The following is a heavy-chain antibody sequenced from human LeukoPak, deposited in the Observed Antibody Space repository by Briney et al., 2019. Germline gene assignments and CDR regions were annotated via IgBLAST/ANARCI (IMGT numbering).Heavy chain of an antibody. D-gene: IGHD2-2*01. Sequence: GGSLKLSCAASGFTFSGSAMHWVRQASGKGLEWVGRIRSKANSYATAYAASVKGRFTISRDGSKNTAYLQMNSLKTEDTAVYYCTRGYEKVVPAAIDWFDPWGQGTLVTVSS. CDR1: GFTFSGSA. V-gene: IGHV3-73*01. J-gene: IGHJ5*02. CDR3: TRGYEKVVPAAIDWFDP. CDR2: IRSKANSYAT.